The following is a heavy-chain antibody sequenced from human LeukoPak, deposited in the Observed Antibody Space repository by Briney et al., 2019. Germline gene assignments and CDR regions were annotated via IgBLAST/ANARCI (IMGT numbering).Heavy chain of an antibody. D-gene: IGHD3-3*01. CDR2: ISSSGSNI. J-gene: IGHJ4*02. CDR3: AKGVDTYYDFWSGYLFDY. Sequence: GGSLRLSCAASGFTFSSYEMNWVRQAPGKGLEWVSYISSSGSNIYYADSVRGRFTISRDNAKNSLFLQMNSLRAEDTAVYYCAKGVDTYYDFWSGYLFDYWGQGTLVTVSS. V-gene: IGHV3-48*03. CDR1: GFTFSSYE.